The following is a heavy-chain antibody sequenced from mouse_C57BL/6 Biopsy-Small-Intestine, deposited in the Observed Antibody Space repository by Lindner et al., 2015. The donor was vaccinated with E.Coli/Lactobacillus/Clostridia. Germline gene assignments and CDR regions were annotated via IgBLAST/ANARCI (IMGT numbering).Heavy chain of an antibody. D-gene: IGHD2-12*01. J-gene: IGHJ2*01. CDR2: ISSGSSTI. V-gene: IGHV5-17*01. CDR3: ASGSNDPDY. CDR1: GFTFSDYG. Sequence: VQLQESGGGLVKPGGSLKLSCAASGFTFSDYGMHWVRQAPEKGLEWVAYISSGSSTIYYADTVKGRFTISRDNAKNTLFLQMTSLRSEDTAMYYCASGSNDPDYWGQGTTLTVSS.